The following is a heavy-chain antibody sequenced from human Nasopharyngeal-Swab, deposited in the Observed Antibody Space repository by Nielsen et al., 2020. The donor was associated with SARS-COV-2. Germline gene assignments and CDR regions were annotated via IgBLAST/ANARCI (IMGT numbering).Heavy chain of an antibody. CDR3: ARLPLTQSGELLKFDW. Sequence: SETLSLTCSVYGESFSGYYWSWIRQPPGKGLEWIGEFNDSGRTNYNPSLKSRVTTSVDTSKNQFSLKLTSVTAADTAVYYCARLPLTQSGELLKFDWWSQGTLVTVSS. V-gene: IGHV4-34*01. CDR1: GESFSGYY. D-gene: IGHD3-10*01. J-gene: IGHJ4*02. CDR2: FNDSGRT.